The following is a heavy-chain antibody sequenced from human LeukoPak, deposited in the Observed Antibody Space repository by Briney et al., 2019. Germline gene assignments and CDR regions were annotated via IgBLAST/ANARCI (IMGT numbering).Heavy chain of an antibody. D-gene: IGHD3-10*01. J-gene: IGHJ4*02. V-gene: IGHV4-4*08. CDR3: ARRRGGFGEGEFDY. CDR1: GVSISGFY. CDR2: SHTGGSI. Sequence: SSETLSLTCTVSGVSISGFYWNWIRQPPRKGLEWVGYSHTGGSISSNPSLNSRVAFSMDTSKNKVSLRLNSVTATDTAVYYCARRRGGFGEGEFDYWGQGIPVTVST.